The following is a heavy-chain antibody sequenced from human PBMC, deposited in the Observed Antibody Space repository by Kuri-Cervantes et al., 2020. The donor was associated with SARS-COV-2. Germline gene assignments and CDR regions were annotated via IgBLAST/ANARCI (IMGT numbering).Heavy chain of an antibody. CDR2: IYHRGST. J-gene: IGHJ6*03. CDR3: ARGREGVVPATIFGLGYSLYFYMDV. V-gene: IGHV4-34*01. Sequence: SGTLSLTCVGFGGSFSGYYWSWIRQSPGKGLEWIGKIYHRGSTNYNPSLSNRVSISVDMSKNQFSLRLCSVTAADTAMYYCARGREGVVPATIFGLGYSLYFYMDVWGKGTSVTVSS. D-gene: IGHD2-2*01. CDR1: GGSFSGYY.